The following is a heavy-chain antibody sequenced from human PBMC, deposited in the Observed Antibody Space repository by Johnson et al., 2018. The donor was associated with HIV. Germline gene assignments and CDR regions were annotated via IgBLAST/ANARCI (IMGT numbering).Heavy chain of an antibody. J-gene: IGHJ3*02. V-gene: IGHV3-66*01. CDR3: ARDSDISLGVAGAFDI. CDR2: IYSGGST. D-gene: IGHD3-9*01. CDR1: GFTVSSNY. Sequence: VQLVESGGGLVQPGGSLRLSCAASGFTVSSNYMSWVRQAPGKGLEWVSVIYSGGSTYYADPVKGRFTISRDNSKNTLDLQMNSLRAEDTAVYYCARDSDISLGVAGAFDIWGQGTMVTVSA.